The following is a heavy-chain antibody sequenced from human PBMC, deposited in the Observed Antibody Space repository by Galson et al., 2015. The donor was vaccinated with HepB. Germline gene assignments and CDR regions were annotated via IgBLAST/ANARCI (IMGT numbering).Heavy chain of an antibody. D-gene: IGHD2-2*01. J-gene: IGHJ4*02. Sequence: SLRLSCAASGFTFSTYGMHWVRRAPGKGLEWVAIISYDGSNKYYADSVKGRFTISRDNSKNTVSLQMDSLRAEDTAVYYCARDRTYCGSPSCSRMGPNYWGQGTLVTVSS. CDR1: GFTFSTYG. V-gene: IGHV3-30*03. CDR3: ARDRTYCGSPSCSRMGPNY. CDR2: ISYDGSNK.